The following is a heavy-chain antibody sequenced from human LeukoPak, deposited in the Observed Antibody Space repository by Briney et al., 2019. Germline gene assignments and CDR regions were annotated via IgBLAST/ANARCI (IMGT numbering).Heavy chain of an antibody. Sequence: GGSLRLSCAASGFPFGSYSMNWVRQAPGKGLEWVSYISYSSITIYYADSVRGRFTISRDNAKNSLYLQMNSLRAEDTAVYYCARDGGGSQQSNWFDPWGQGTLVTVSS. D-gene: IGHD1-26*01. J-gene: IGHJ5*02. CDR2: ISYSSITI. V-gene: IGHV3-48*01. CDR3: ARDGGGSQQSNWFDP. CDR1: GFPFGSYS.